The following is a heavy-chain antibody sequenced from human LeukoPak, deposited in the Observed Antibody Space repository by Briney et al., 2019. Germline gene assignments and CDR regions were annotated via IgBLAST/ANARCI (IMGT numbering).Heavy chain of an antibody. CDR2: IYSGGST. CDR3: ARDGQYCSSTSCYYYYGMDV. Sequence: GGSLRLSCAASGFTVSSNYMSWVRQAPGKGLEWVSVIYSGGSTYYADSVKGRFTISRDNSKNTLYLQMNSLRAEDTAVYYCARDGQYCSSTSCYYYYGMDVWGQGTTVTVSS. J-gene: IGHJ6*02. V-gene: IGHV3-66*01. CDR1: GFTVSSNY. D-gene: IGHD2-2*01.